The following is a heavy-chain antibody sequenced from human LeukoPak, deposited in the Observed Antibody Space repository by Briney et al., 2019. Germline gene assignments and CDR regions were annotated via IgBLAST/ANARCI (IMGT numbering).Heavy chain of an antibody. CDR3: AKEVAGYFDY. Sequence: GGSLRLSCAASGFTFSSYAMSWVRQAPGMGLEWVSAISGSGGSTYYADSVKGRFTISRDNAKNSLYLQMNSLRAEDTAVYYCAKEVAGYFDYWGQGTLVTVSS. D-gene: IGHD6-19*01. CDR2: ISGSGGST. CDR1: GFTFSSYA. V-gene: IGHV3-23*01. J-gene: IGHJ4*02.